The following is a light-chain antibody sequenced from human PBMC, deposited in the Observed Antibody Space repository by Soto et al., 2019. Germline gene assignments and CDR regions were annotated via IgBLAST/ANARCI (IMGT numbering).Light chain of an antibody. Sequence: ENVLTQSPAALSLSPGEGATLCCRASQSINTYLAWYQQKPGQAPRLLIYDASKRATGIPARFSGSGSGTTFTLTISSLEPEDFAVYYCQQRRSWQVTFGQGTRLEIK. CDR1: QSINTY. V-gene: IGKV3D-11*02. CDR2: DAS. J-gene: IGKJ5*01. CDR3: QQRRSWQVT.